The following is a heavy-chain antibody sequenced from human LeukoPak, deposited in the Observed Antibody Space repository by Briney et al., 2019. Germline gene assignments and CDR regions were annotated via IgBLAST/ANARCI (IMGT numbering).Heavy chain of an antibody. CDR1: GGTFSSYA. D-gene: IGHD2-15*01. CDR3: ARGSGGEYYFDY. J-gene: IGHJ4*02. CDR2: IIPIFGTA. Sequence: ASVKVSCKASGGTFSSYAISWVRQAPGQGLEWMGGIIPIFGTANYAQKFQGRVTITADESTSTAYMELSSLRSEDTVVYYCARGSGGEYYFDYWGQGTLVTVSS. V-gene: IGHV1-69*13.